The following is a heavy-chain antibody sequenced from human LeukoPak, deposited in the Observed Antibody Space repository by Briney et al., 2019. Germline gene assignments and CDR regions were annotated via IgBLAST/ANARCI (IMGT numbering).Heavy chain of an antibody. CDR2: ISGSGGST. CDR1: GFTFSSYA. V-gene: IGHV3-23*01. Sequence: GGSLRLSCAASGFTFSSYAMSWVRQAPGKGLEWVSAISGSGGSTYYADSVKGRFTISRDNSKNTLYLQMDSLRAEDTAVYYCARGRRITIFGVVGRPHTTDYWGQGTLVTVSS. CDR3: ARGRRITIFGVVGRPHTTDY. J-gene: IGHJ4*02. D-gene: IGHD3-3*01.